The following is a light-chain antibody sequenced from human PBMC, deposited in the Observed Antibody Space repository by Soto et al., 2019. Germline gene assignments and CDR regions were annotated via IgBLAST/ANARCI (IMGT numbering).Light chain of an antibody. V-gene: IGKV1-5*03. Sequence: DIQMTQSPSTLSASVGDRVTTTCRASQSISSWLAWYQQKPGKAPNLLIYKASSLESGVPSRFSGSGSGTEFTLTISSLQSDDFATYYCQQYSSYPWTFGQGTKVDIK. CDR1: QSISSW. J-gene: IGKJ1*01. CDR3: QQYSSYPWT. CDR2: KAS.